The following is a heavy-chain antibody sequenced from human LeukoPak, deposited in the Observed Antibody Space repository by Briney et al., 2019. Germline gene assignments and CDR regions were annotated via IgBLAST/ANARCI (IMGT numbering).Heavy chain of an antibody. Sequence: ASVKVSCKASGGTFSSYAISWVRQAPGQGLEWMGGIIPIFGTANYAQKFQGRVTITADESTSTAYMELSSLRSEDTAVYYCARVTTGTTQPWFDPWGQGTLVTVSS. CDR1: GGTFSSYA. V-gene: IGHV1-69*13. J-gene: IGHJ5*02. CDR2: IIPIFGTA. D-gene: IGHD1-7*01. CDR3: ARVTTGTTQPWFDP.